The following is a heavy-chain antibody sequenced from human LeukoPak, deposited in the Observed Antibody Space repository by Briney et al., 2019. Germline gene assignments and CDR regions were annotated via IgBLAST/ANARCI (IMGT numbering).Heavy chain of an antibody. Sequence: PGGSLRLSCAASGFTFSSYAMHWVRQAPGKGLEWVAVISYGGSNKYYADSVKGRFTISRDNSKNTLYLQMNSLRAEDTAVYYCARDAHSSGWYNWFDPWGQGTLVTVSS. D-gene: IGHD6-19*01. CDR1: GFTFSSYA. CDR2: ISYGGSNK. J-gene: IGHJ5*02. V-gene: IGHV3-30-3*01. CDR3: ARDAHSSGWYNWFDP.